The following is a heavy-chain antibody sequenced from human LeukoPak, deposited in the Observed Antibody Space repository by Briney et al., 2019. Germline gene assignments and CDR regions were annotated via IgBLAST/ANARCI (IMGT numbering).Heavy chain of an antibody. Sequence: PSETLSLTCTVSGYSISSGYYWGWIRQPPGKGLEWIGSIYHSGSTYYNPSLKSRVTISVDTSKNQFSPKLSSVTAADTAVYYCARGLGIDDYGDYFPFDYWGQGTLVTVSS. CDR1: GYSISSGYY. CDR3: ARGLGIDDYGDYFPFDY. V-gene: IGHV4-38-2*02. CDR2: IYHSGST. J-gene: IGHJ4*02. D-gene: IGHD4-17*01.